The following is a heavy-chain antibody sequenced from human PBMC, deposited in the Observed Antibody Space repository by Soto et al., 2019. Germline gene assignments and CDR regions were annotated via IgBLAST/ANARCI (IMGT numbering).Heavy chain of an antibody. V-gene: IGHV4-61*01. J-gene: IGHJ6*02. D-gene: IGHD3-3*01. CDR1: GRFVSSGRYY. Sequence: EIMSLRDTVCGRFVSSGRYYWSWIRRPPGKGLELTRYIYYSGSTNYNPSLKSRVTISVDTSKNQFSLKLSSVTAADTAVYYCARGSSGNYDFWSGYPTTYHYYGMDVWGHGTTVTVSS. CDR2: IYYSGST. CDR3: ARGSSGNYDFWSGYPTTYHYYGMDV.